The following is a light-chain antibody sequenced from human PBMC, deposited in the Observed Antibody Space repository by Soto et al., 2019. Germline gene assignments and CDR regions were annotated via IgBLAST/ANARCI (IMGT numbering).Light chain of an antibody. V-gene: IGLV2-14*03. CDR3: SSYTTSSTRV. J-gene: IGLJ1*01. CDR2: EVS. Sequence: QSVLAQPASVSGSPGQSITISCTGTSSDVGAYDFVSWYQQHPDKAPNLMIYEVSNRPSGVSYRFSGSKSVNTATLTISGLQAEDEADYYCSSYTTSSTRVFGTGTKLTVL. CDR1: SSDVGAYDF.